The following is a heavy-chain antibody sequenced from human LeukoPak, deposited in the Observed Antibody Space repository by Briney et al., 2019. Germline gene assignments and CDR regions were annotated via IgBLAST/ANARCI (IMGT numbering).Heavy chain of an antibody. D-gene: IGHD3-22*01. CDR1: GFTFSSYS. J-gene: IGHJ4*02. V-gene: IGHV3-21*01. CDR3: ARDGSSGLGFDY. Sequence: GGSLRLSCAASGFTFSSYSMNWVRQAPGKGLEWVSSISSSSSYIYYADSVKGRFTISRDNAKNSLYLQMNSLRAEDTAVYYCARDGSSGLGFDYWGQGTLVTVSS. CDR2: ISSSSSYI.